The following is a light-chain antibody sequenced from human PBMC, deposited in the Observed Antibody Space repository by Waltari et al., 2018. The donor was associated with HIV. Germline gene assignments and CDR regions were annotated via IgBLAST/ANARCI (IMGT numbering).Light chain of an antibody. CDR2: DDN. V-gene: IGLV3-21*04. CDR3: QVWVDSRDVAVI. CDR1: NIGGEL. J-gene: IGLJ2*01. Sequence: TQPPSVSVAPGKTARITCGGDNIGGELVHWYQQRPGQAPGLVICDDNDRPSGIPERFSGSNSGNTATLTISRVEGGDEADYYCQVWVDSRDVAVIFGGGTKLTVL.